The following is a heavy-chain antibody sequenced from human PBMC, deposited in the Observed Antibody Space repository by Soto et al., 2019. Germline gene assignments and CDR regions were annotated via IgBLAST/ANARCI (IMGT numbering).Heavy chain of an antibody. CDR1: GYTLTELS. Sequence: ASVKVSCKVSGYTLTELSMHWVRQAPGKGLEWMGGFDPEDGETIYAQKFQGRVTMTEDTSTDTAYMELSSLRSEDTAVYYCATDLRRYDYIWGSYRHTAGNWFDPWGQGTLVTVSS. V-gene: IGHV1-24*01. CDR2: FDPEDGET. CDR3: ATDLRRYDYIWGSYRHTAGNWFDP. D-gene: IGHD3-16*02. J-gene: IGHJ5*02.